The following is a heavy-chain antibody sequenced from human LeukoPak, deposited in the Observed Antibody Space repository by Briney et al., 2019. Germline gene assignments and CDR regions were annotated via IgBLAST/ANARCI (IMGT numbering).Heavy chain of an antibody. CDR2: INPNSGGR. V-gene: IGHV1-2*02. CDR3: ARAGVWDYSDSSGYHNAAFDI. CDR1: GYTFTGYY. Sequence: ASVKVSCKASGYTFTGYYIYWLRQAPGRGLEWMGWINPNSGGRNYAQNFQGRVTMTRDTSINTAYMELSRLRSDDTAVYYCARAGVWDYSDSSGYHNAAFDIWGQGTMVTVSS. J-gene: IGHJ3*02. D-gene: IGHD3-22*01.